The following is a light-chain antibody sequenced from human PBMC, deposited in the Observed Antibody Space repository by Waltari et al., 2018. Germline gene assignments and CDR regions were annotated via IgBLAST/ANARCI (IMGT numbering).Light chain of an antibody. Sequence: DIQMTQSLSTLSASIGAKVTTTCRASQTIHGWLAWSQLKPGRAPRLLIYDVSTLASGVPSRFSGSGSETEFTLTISSLQPDDFASYYCQQYNTFSGTFGQGTKVEV. V-gene: IGKV1-5*03. CDR1: QTIHGW. J-gene: IGKJ1*01. CDR2: DVS. CDR3: QQYNTFSGT.